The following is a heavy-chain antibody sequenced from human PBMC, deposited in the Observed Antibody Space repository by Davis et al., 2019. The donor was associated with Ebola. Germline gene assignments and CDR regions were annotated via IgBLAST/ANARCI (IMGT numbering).Heavy chain of an antibody. D-gene: IGHD2-21*01. J-gene: IGHJ3*02. Sequence: PGGSLRLSCAASGFTFSNAWMSWVRQAPGKGLEWVGRIKSKTDGGTTDYAAPVKGRFTISRDDSKNTLYLQMNSLKTEDTAVYYCTTDGLWWSPDAFDIWGQGTMVTVSS. CDR1: GFTFSNAW. V-gene: IGHV3-15*01. CDR3: TTDGLWWSPDAFDI. CDR2: IKSKTDGGTT.